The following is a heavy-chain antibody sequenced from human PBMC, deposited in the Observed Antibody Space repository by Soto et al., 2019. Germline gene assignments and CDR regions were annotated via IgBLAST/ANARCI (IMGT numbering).Heavy chain of an antibody. Sequence: ASVKVSCKASEYTFTSYTMHWVRQAPGQRLEWMGWINGGNGNTKYSQKFQGRVTITRDTSASTAYMELSSLRSDDTAVYYCSRELQGLYYFDYWGPGTLVTVSS. J-gene: IGHJ4*02. CDR1: EYTFTSYT. CDR2: INGGNGNT. V-gene: IGHV1-3*01. CDR3: SRELQGLYYFDY. D-gene: IGHD4-4*01.